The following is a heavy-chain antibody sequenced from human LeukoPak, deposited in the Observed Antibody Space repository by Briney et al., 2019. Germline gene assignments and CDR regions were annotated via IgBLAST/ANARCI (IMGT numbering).Heavy chain of an antibody. CDR2: IYYSGST. CDR3: ARRRGGDYGMYYYYMDV. Sequence: SETLSLTCTVSGGSISSYYWSWIRQPPGKGLEWIGYIYYSGSTNYNPSLKSRVTISVDTSKNQFSLKLSSVTAADTAVYYCARRRGGDYGMYYYYMDVWGKGTTVTVSS. J-gene: IGHJ6*03. V-gene: IGHV4-59*01. D-gene: IGHD4-17*01. CDR1: GGSISSYY.